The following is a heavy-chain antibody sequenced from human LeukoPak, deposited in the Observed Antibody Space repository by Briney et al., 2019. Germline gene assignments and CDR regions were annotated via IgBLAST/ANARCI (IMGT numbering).Heavy chain of an antibody. CDR2: IYYSGST. J-gene: IGHJ6*03. Sequence: SETLSLTCAVSGYSISSGYYWGWIRQPPGKGLEWIGYIYYSGSTNYNPSLKSRVTISVDTSKNQFSLKLSSVTAADTAVYYCARRSRVVPAAKGYYYYYMDVWGKGTTVTVSS. D-gene: IGHD2-2*01. V-gene: IGHV4-61*01. CDR1: GYSISSGYY. CDR3: ARRSRVVPAAKGYYYYYMDV.